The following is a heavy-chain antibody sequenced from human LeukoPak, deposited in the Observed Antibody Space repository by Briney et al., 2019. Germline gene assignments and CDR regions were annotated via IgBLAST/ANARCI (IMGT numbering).Heavy chain of an antibody. CDR2: INPNSGGT. CDR3: AREYYYGSGSYYNRVVYQDY. V-gene: IGHV1-2*02. Sequence: ASVKVSCKASGYTFTGHYMHWVRQAPGQGLEWMGWINPNSGGTNYAQKFQGRVTMTRDTSISTAYMELSRLRSDDTAVYYCAREYYYGSGSYYNRVVYQDYWGQGTLVTVSS. D-gene: IGHD3-10*01. J-gene: IGHJ4*02. CDR1: GYTFTGHY.